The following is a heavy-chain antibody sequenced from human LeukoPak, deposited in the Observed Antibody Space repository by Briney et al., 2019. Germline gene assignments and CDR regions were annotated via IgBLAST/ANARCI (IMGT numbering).Heavy chain of an antibody. CDR2: ISYSGNT. Sequence: SETLSLTCTVSGVSIISSDYHWGWVRQPPGKGLEWIGTISYSGNTDYNPSLRSRVTISVDTSNNQFSLRLGSVTAADTAVYHCARHCCSGPAKRVFDIWGQGTMVTVSS. CDR3: ARHCCSGPAKRVFDI. V-gene: IGHV4-39*01. CDR1: GVSIISSDYH. J-gene: IGHJ3*02. D-gene: IGHD2-15*01.